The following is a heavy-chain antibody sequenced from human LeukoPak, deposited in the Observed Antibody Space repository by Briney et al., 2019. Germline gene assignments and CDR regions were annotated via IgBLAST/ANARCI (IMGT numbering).Heavy chain of an antibody. Sequence: ASVKVSCKASGYTFTGYYMHRVRQAPGQGLEWMGWINPNSGGTNYAQKFQGRVTMTRDTSISTAYMELSRLRSDDTAVYYCARTLMVRGVIGWFDPWGQGTLVTVSS. J-gene: IGHJ5*02. CDR1: GYTFTGYY. D-gene: IGHD3-10*01. CDR2: INPNSGGT. CDR3: ARTLMVRGVIGWFDP. V-gene: IGHV1-2*02.